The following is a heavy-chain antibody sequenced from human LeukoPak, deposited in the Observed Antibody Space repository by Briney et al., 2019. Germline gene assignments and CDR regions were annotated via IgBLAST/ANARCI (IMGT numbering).Heavy chain of an antibody. V-gene: IGHV1-2*02. D-gene: IGHD6-13*01. CDR2: INPNSGGT. Sequence: ASVKVSCKASGYTFIGYYMHWVRQAPGQGLEWMGWINPNSGGTNYAQKFQGRVTMTRDTSISTAYMELSRLRSDDTAVYYCARSIAAGSSEFDPWGQGTLVTVSS. CDR3: ARSIAAGSSEFDP. CDR1: GYTFIGYY. J-gene: IGHJ5*02.